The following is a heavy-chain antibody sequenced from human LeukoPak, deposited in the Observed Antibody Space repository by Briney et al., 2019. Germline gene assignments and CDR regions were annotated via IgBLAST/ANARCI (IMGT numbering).Heavy chain of an antibody. J-gene: IGHJ4*02. V-gene: IGHV4-39*01. D-gene: IGHD3-22*01. CDR1: GGSISSSSYY. CDR3: ARREYYDSSGYR. CDR2: IYNSGST. Sequence: SETLSLTCTVSGGSISSSSYYWGWIRQPPGKGLEWIGSIYNSGSTYYNPSLKSRVTISVDTSKNQFSLKLSSVTAADTAVYFCARREYYDSSGYRWGQGTLVTVSS.